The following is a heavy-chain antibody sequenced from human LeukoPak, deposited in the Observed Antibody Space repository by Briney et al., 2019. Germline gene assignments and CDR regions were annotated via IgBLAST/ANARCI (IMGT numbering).Heavy chain of an antibody. J-gene: IGHJ4*02. Sequence: ASVKVSCKASGYTFISYAMHWVRQAPGQGLEWMGWINAANGNTKYSERFQGRIAVTKDTSASTVYMELNSLRSEDTAVYYCASLDWGVSDFDYWGQGTLVTVSS. CDR3: ASLDWGVSDFDY. CDR1: GYTFISYA. D-gene: IGHD7-27*01. CDR2: INAANGNT. V-gene: IGHV1-3*01.